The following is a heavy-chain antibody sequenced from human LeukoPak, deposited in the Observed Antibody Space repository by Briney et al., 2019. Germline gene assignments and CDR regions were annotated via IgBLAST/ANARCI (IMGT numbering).Heavy chain of an antibody. Sequence: GASVKVSCKASGYTFTSYDINWVRQATGQGLEWMGWMNPNSGNTGYAQKFQGRVTMTRNTSISTAYMELSSLRSEDTAVYYCARLGYCTNGVCSPFDYWGQGTLVTVSS. CDR3: ARLGYCTNGVCSPFDY. V-gene: IGHV1-8*01. J-gene: IGHJ4*02. CDR2: MNPNSGNT. D-gene: IGHD2-8*01. CDR1: GYTFTSYD.